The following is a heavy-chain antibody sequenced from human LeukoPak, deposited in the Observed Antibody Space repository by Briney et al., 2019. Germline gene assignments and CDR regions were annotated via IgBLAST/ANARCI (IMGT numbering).Heavy chain of an antibody. D-gene: IGHD3-9*01. V-gene: IGHV3-48*03. Sequence: GGSLRLSCAASGFTFSSYEMNWVRQAPGKRLEWVSYISSSGSTIYYADSVKGRFTISRDNAKNSLYLQMNSLRAEDTAVYYCALYFDWLWGGNLDYWGQGTLVTVSS. CDR3: ALYFDWLWGGNLDY. CDR1: GFTFSSYE. J-gene: IGHJ4*02. CDR2: ISSSGSTI.